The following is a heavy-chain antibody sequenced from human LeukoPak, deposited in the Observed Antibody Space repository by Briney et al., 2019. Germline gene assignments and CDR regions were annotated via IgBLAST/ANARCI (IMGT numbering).Heavy chain of an antibody. J-gene: IGHJ4*02. Sequence: ASVKVSCKASGYTFTSYGISWVRQAPGQGLEWMGIINPSGGSTSYAQKFQGRVTMTRDTSTSTVYMELSSLRSEDTAVYYCARDLRVVRGVPTSHFDYWGQGTLVTVSS. CDR1: GYTFTSYG. V-gene: IGHV1-46*01. D-gene: IGHD3-10*01. CDR3: ARDLRVVRGVPTSHFDY. CDR2: INPSGGST.